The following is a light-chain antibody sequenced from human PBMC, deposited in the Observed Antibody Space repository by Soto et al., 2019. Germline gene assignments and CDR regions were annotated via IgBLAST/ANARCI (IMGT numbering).Light chain of an antibody. CDR3: GSYSTSSTLYV. V-gene: IGLV2-14*03. J-gene: IGLJ1*01. CDR1: SRDVGGYNH. CDR2: DVS. Sequence: QSVLTQPASVSRSPGQSITISCTGTSRDVGGYNHVSWYQQHPGKAPKLMIYDVSNRPSGVSDRFSGSKSANTASLSISGLQAEDEADYYCGSYSTSSTLYVFGTGTKVTVL.